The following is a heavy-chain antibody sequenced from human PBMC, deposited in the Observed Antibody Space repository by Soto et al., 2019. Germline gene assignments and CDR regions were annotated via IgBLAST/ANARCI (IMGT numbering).Heavy chain of an antibody. CDR1: GFTFSSHG. D-gene: IGHD3-22*01. V-gene: IGHV3-33*01. Sequence: GGSLRLSCEASGFTFSSHGMHWVRQSPGKGLEWVAVIWFDGRTKYYADSVKGRFTISRDNSKNTLHLEMNSLRVEDTAIYFCARDIIYDSSGLADYWGQGTRVTVSS. CDR3: ARDIIYDSSGLADY. J-gene: IGHJ4*02. CDR2: IWFDGRTK.